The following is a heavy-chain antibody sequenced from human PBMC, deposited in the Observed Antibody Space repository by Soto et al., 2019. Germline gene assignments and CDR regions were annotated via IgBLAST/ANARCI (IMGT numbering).Heavy chain of an antibody. D-gene: IGHD4-17*01. CDR2: ISYDGSTI. V-gene: IGHV3-30*16. CDR1: GFTFMTFA. J-gene: IGHJ5*02. CDR3: ARDQSSTVITSTHFDP. Sequence: WGSLRLSCAASGFTFMTFAIEFFRHAPCKGLEWVAIISYDGSTIYYADSVKGRFTISRDNSKNTLYLQMNSLRAEDTAMYFCARDQSSTVITSTHFDPWGQGTLVTVSS.